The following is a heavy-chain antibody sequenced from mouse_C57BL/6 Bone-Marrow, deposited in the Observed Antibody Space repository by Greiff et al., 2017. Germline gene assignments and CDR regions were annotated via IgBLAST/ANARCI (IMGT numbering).Heavy chain of an antibody. V-gene: IGHV1-55*01. J-gene: IGHJ1*03. CDR3: AIPYYSNYWYFDV. D-gene: IGHD2-5*01. Sequence: VQLQQPGAELVKPGASVKMSCKASGYTFTSYWITWVKQRPGQGLEWIGDIYPGSGSTNYNEKFKSKATLTVDTSSSTADMQRSSLTSEDSAVYYCAIPYYSNYWYFDVWGTGTTVTVSS. CDR2: IYPGSGST. CDR1: GYTFTSYW.